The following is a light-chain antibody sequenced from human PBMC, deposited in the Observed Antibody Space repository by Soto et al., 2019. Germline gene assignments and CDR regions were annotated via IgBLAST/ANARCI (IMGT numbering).Light chain of an antibody. V-gene: IGKV4-1*01. Sequence: DIVMTQSPDSLAVSLGERATINCRSSQSVLYSSSNKNYLAGYQQKPGQPPKLLIYWASTRESGVPDRVSGSGSGTDFTPTISSLQAEDGAVYYCQQYCSSPWTFGQGTKVDIK. CDR2: WAS. CDR1: QSVLYSSSNKNY. J-gene: IGKJ1*01. CDR3: QQYCSSPWT.